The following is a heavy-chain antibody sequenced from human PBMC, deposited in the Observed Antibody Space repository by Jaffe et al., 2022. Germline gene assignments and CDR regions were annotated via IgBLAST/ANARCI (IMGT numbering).Heavy chain of an antibody. D-gene: IGHD2-15*01. V-gene: IGHV2-26*01. J-gene: IGHJ4*02. CDR1: GFSLSNARMG. Sequence: QVTLKESGPVLVKPTETLTLTCTVSGFSLSNARMGVSWIRQPPGKALEWLAHIFSNDEKSYSTSLKSRLTISKDTSKSQVVLTMTNMDPVDTATYYCARIPAYCSGGSCYSRAVKFDYWGQGTLVTVSS. CDR3: ARIPAYCSGGSCYSRAVKFDY. CDR2: IFSNDEK.